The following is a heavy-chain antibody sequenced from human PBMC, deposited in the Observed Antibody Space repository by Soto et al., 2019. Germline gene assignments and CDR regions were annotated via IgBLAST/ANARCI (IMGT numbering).Heavy chain of an antibody. CDR2: ISWDDDK. Sequence: QITLKESGPPLVKPTQTLTLTCTFSGFSLSTSGVGVGWIRQPPGKALEWLALISWDDDKRYSPSLKSRLTITQDTSKSQVVLTMTNMDPVDTAAYYCAHRRGLNDYVWGSHPWYFDFWGQGTLVTVSS. J-gene: IGHJ4*02. CDR3: AHRRGLNDYVWGSHPWYFDF. CDR1: GFSLSTSGVG. V-gene: IGHV2-5*02. D-gene: IGHD3-16*01.